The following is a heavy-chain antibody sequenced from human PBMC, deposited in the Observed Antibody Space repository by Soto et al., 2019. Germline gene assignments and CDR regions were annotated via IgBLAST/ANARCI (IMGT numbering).Heavy chain of an antibody. CDR3: VRVPFGSGGDY. CDR2: LYSGGST. Sequence: QLQLQESGPGLVKPSETLSLTCTVSGGSIGSSDYYWAWIRQPPGQGLEWIGTLYSGGSTYSNPSLQSRVSISVDTSMNDFSLRLRSVTAADTAVYYCVRVPFGSGGDYWGQGILVTVSA. J-gene: IGHJ4*02. V-gene: IGHV4-39*02. CDR1: GGSIGSSDYY. D-gene: IGHD6-25*01.